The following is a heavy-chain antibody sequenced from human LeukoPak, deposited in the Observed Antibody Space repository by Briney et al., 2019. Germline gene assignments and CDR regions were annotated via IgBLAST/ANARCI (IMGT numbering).Heavy chain of an antibody. D-gene: IGHD2-2*01. CDR2: ISSSSSTI. CDR1: GFTFSSYS. CDR3: ARGGDPAARNYYMDV. Sequence: PGGSLRLSCAASGFTFSSYSMNWVRQAPGKGLEWVSYISSSSSTIYYADSVKGRFTISRDNAKNSLYLQMNSLRAEDTAVYYCARGGDPAARNYYMDVWGKGTTVTVSS. J-gene: IGHJ6*03. V-gene: IGHV3-48*01.